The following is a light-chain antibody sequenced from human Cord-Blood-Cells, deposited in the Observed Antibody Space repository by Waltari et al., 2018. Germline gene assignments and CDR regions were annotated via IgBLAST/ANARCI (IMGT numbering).Light chain of an antibody. CDR3: QSYDSSLSGSV. CDR1: SSNIGAGYD. Sequence: QSVLTQPPSVSGAPGQRVTISRTGSSSNIGAGYDVHWYQQLPGTAPKLLIYGNSNRPSGVPDRFSGSKSGTSASLAITGLQAEDEADYYCQSYDSSLSGSVFGGETKLTVL. CDR2: GNS. J-gene: IGLJ3*02. V-gene: IGLV1-40*01.